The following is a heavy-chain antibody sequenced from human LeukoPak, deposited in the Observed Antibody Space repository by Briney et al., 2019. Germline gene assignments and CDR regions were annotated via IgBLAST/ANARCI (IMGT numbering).Heavy chain of an antibody. CDR2: INSDGSTT. CDR3: ARENFYGMDV. V-gene: IGHV3-74*01. J-gene: IGHJ6*02. CDR1: GFTFSRYW. Sequence: PGGSLTLSCAASGFTFSRYWMNWVRQAPGKGLVWVSRINSDGSTTRYADSVKGRFTISRDNAKNTMYLQMNSLRAEDTAVYYCARENFYGMDVWGQGTRVTVSS.